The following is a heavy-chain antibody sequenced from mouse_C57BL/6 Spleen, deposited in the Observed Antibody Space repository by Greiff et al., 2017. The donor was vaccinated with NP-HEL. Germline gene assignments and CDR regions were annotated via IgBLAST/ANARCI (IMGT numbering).Heavy chain of an antibody. CDR3: AMGPVYDGYYEWYFDV. D-gene: IGHD2-3*01. V-gene: IGHV1-53*01. Sequence: QVQLQQPGTELVKPGASVKLSCKASGYTFTSYWMHWVKQRPGQGLEWIGNINPSNGGTNYNEKFKSKATLTVDKSSSTAYMQLSSLTSEDSAVYYCAMGPVYDGYYEWYFDVWGTGTTVTVSS. CDR1: GYTFTSYW. J-gene: IGHJ1*03. CDR2: INPSNGGT.